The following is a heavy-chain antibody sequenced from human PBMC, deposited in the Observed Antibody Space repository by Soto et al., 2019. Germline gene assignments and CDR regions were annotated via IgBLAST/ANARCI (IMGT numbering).Heavy chain of an antibody. CDR3: EKPGTTSCFDY. CDR1: GFTFSSYG. J-gene: IGHJ4*02. CDR2: ISYDGSNK. V-gene: IGHV3-30*18. D-gene: IGHD1-7*01. Sequence: GSLRLSCAASGFTFSSYGMHWVRQAPGKGLEWVAVISYDGSNKYYADSVKGRFTISRDNSKNTLYLQMNSLRAEDTAVYYCEKPGTTSCFDYWGQGTLVTVSS.